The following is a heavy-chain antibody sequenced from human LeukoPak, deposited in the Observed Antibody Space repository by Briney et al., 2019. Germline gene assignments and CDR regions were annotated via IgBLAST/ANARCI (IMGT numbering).Heavy chain of an antibody. V-gene: IGHV3-30*18. J-gene: IGHJ4*02. D-gene: IGHD1-26*01. CDR1: GFTFSSYG. Sequence: GGSLRLSCAASGFTFSSYGTHWVRQAPGKGLEWVAVISYDGSNKYYADSVKGRFTISRDNSKNTLYLQMNSLRAEDTAVYYCAKYRGSYFDYWGQGTLVTVSS. CDR3: AKYRGSYFDY. CDR2: ISYDGSNK.